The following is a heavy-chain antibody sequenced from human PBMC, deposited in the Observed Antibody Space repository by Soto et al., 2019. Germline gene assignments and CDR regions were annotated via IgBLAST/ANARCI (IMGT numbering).Heavy chain of an antibody. J-gene: IGHJ3*02. CDR2: ISSSSTHI. CDR1: GFTFSYYS. Sequence: EVQLVESGGGLLKPGGSLRLSCAASGFTFSYYSMIWVRQAPGKGLEWVSCISSSSTHIYYADSVKGRFTISRDNAKNSLYLQMNSLRAEDTAVYYCARDQDAFDIWGQGTIVTVSS. V-gene: IGHV3-21*02. CDR3: ARDQDAFDI.